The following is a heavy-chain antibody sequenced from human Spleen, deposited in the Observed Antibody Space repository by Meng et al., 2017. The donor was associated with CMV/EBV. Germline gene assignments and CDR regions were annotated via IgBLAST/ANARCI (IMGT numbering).Heavy chain of an antibody. CDR3: TRGLPGRYDVSDY. CDR1: GFTFSSSL. D-gene: IGHD3-3*01. CDR2: INSDGST. Sequence: VASGFTFSSSLLHWVRQAPGQGLVWVSRINSDGSTKYADSVKGRFTISRDNAKNTLYLQMSSLRPEDTAVYYCTRGLPGRYDVSDYWGQGTLVTVSS. J-gene: IGHJ4*02. V-gene: IGHV3-74*01.